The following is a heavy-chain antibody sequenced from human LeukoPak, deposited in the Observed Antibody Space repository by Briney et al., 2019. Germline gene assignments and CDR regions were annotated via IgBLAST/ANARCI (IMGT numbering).Heavy chain of an antibody. V-gene: IGHV1-18*01. J-gene: IGHJ6*01. D-gene: IGHD1/OR15-1a*01. Sequence: ASVKLSCKASGYTFTSYDISWVRQAPGQGLEWMGLISAYNGNKNYVEKLQGRVHMTRDTSSRTAYIELRSLRFGDTAVYYCDRELLTGTKQTYYYYGRDGWGQG. CDR1: GYTFTSYD. CDR3: DRELLTGTKQTYYYYGRDG. CDR2: ISAYNGNK.